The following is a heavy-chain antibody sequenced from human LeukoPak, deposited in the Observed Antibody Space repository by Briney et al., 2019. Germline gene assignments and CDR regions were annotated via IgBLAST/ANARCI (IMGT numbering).Heavy chain of an antibody. Sequence: ASVKVSCKTSGYTFTNYGISWVRQVPGQRFEWMGGISIYNGNRNYAQKFQGRVTMTTDTSTSTAYMEMRSLRSDDTAVYYCARNVRGTTDDYWGQGTLVTVSS. V-gene: IGHV1-18*01. CDR1: GYTFTNYG. D-gene: IGHD1-7*01. CDR2: ISIYNGNR. CDR3: ARNVRGTTDDY. J-gene: IGHJ4*02.